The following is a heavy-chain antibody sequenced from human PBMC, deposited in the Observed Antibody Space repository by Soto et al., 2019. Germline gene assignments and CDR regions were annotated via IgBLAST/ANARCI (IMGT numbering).Heavy chain of an antibody. Sequence: EVQLVESGGGLLHLGRSLSPSCAASGFIFVDNPRHWVRQAQGKGLEWASVISGNSGSLGYADSVKGRFTISRDNAKNSLYLQMNSLRAEDTALYYCAKDRYSSSAYYYYGMDAWGQGTTVTVSS. CDR2: ISGNSGSL. CDR3: AKDRYSSSAYYYYGMDA. V-gene: IGHV3-9*01. D-gene: IGHD6-6*01. CDR1: GFIFVDNP. J-gene: IGHJ6*02.